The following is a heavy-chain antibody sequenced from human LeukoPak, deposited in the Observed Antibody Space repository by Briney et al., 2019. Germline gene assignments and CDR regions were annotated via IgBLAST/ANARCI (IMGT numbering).Heavy chain of an antibody. CDR1: GGSISSSSYY. V-gene: IGHV4-61*05. CDR3: AVGAIFPYAEYFQH. J-gene: IGHJ1*01. Sequence: SETLSLTCTVSGGSISSSSYYWGWIRQPPGKGLEWIGYLYYSGSTNYNPSLKSRVTISVDTSKNQFSLKLSSATAADTAVYYCAVGAIFPYAEYFQHWGQGTLVTVSS. D-gene: IGHD1-26*01. CDR2: LYYSGST.